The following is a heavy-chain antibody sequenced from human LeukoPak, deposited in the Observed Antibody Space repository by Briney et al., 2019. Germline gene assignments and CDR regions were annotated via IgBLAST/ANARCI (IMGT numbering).Heavy chain of an antibody. CDR3: ARDFYDSRGPLTVNRGDY. CDR2: ISAYNGNT. D-gene: IGHD3-22*01. Sequence: ASMKVSCKASGYTFTSYGISWVRQAPGQGLEWMGWISAYNGNTNYAQKLQGRVTMTTDTSTSTAYMELRSLRSDDTAVYYCARDFYDSRGPLTVNRGDYWGQGTLVTVSS. CDR1: GYTFTSYG. J-gene: IGHJ4*02. V-gene: IGHV1-18*01.